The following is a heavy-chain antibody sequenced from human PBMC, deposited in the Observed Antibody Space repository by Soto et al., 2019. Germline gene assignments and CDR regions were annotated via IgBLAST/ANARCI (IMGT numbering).Heavy chain of an antibody. CDR2: IDWDDDK. D-gene: IGHD3-10*01. Sequence: SGPTLVNPTQTLTLTCTFSGFSLSTSGMCVSWIRQPPGKALEWLARIDWDDDKYYSTSLKTRLTISKDTSKNQVVLTMTNMDPVDTATYYCARTALYYYGSGSYLPPNYHYYMAVWGKGTTVTVSS. J-gene: IGHJ6*03. CDR1: GFSLSTSGMC. V-gene: IGHV2-70*11. CDR3: ARTALYYYGSGSYLPPNYHYYMAV.